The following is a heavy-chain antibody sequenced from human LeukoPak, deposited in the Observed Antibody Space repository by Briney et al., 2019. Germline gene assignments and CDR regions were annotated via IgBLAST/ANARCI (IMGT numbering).Heavy chain of an antibody. CDR2: IYYSGST. CDR3: ARRPLRGRVTSYYFDY. Sequence: SETLSLTCTVSGGSISSSSYYWGWIRQPPGKGLEWIGSIYYSGSTYYNPSLKSRVTISVDTSKNQFSLKLSSVTAADTAVYYCARRPLRGRVTSYYFDYWGQGTLVTVSS. CDR1: GGSISSSSYY. D-gene: IGHD2-2*01. V-gene: IGHV4-39*01. J-gene: IGHJ4*02.